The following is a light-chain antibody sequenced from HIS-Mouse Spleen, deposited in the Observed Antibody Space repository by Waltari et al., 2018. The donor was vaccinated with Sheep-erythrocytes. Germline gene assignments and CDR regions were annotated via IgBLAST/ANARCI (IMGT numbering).Light chain of an antibody. CDR3: QQYNNWPPWT. J-gene: IGKJ1*01. V-gene: IGKV3-15*01. CDR2: GAS. CDR1: QRVSSN. Sequence: EIVMTQSPATLSVSPGERATLPCRASQRVSSNLAWYHQKPGQAPRLLIYGASTRATGIPARFSGSESGAEFTLTISSLQSEDFAVYYCQQYNNWPPWTFGQGTKVEIK.